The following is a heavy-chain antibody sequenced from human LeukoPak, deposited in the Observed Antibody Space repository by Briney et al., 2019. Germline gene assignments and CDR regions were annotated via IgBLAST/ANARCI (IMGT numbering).Heavy chain of an antibody. CDR3: AGARGATWAEYYYYGMDV. CDR1: GYTFTGYY. J-gene: IGHJ6*02. V-gene: IGHV1-2*02. CDR2: INPNSGGT. Sequence: ASVKVSCKASGYTFTGYYMHWVRQAPGQGLEWMGWINPNSGGTNYAQKFQGRVTMTRDTSISTAYMELSRLRSDDTAVYYCAGARGATWAEYYYYGMDVWGQGTTVTVSS. D-gene: IGHD5-12*01.